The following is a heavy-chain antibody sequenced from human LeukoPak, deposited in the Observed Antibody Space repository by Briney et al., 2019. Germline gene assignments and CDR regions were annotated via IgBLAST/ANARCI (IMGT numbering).Heavy chain of an antibody. J-gene: IGHJ4*02. Sequence: PSQTLSLTCTVSGGSISSGDYYWSWIRQPPGKGLEWIGSIYYTGSTYYNPSLNSRVTVSVDTSKNQFSLKLSPVTAADTAVYYCASRTRFGELRFDYWGQGTLVTVSS. CDR3: ASRTRFGELRFDY. V-gene: IGHV4-39*01. CDR2: IYYTGST. CDR1: GGSISSGDYY. D-gene: IGHD3-10*01.